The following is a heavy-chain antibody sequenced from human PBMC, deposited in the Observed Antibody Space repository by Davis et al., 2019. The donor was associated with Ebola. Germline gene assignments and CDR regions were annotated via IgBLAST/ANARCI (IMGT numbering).Heavy chain of an antibody. J-gene: IGHJ6*02. CDR1: GYIFTNYG. V-gene: IGHV1-2*02. Sequence: ASVKVSCKASGYIFTNYGVSWVRQAPGQGLEWMGGINPNNGDTKLAQRFKGRVTMTRDTSIGTAYMELCRLRSDDTAVFLCARASPPEYNVGSRNPHYHYCAMDVWGQGTTVTVSS. D-gene: IGHD3-10*01. CDR3: ARASPPEYNVGSRNPHYHYCAMDV. CDR2: INPNNGDT.